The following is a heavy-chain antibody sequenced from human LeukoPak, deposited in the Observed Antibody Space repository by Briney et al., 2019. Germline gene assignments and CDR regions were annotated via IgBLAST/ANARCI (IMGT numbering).Heavy chain of an antibody. CDR3: ARGGYYYDSSGYSLDY. CDR1: GYIFPTYG. V-gene: IGHV1-18*01. D-gene: IGHD3-22*01. J-gene: IGHJ4*02. CDR2: INTYMGDT. Sequence: ASVKVSCRVSGYIFPTYGISWVRQAPGQGLEWLGWINTYMGDTKYAERVQGRATMTTDTSTDTAYMELRSLTSDDTAVYYCARGGYYYDSSGYSLDYWGQGTLVTVSS.